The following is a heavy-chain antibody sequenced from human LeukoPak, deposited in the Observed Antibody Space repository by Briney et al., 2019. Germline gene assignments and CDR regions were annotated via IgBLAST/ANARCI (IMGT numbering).Heavy chain of an antibody. D-gene: IGHD3-22*01. CDR3: ARQGVVGSGYYRDFDY. Sequence: ASVKVSCKASGYTFTGYYMHWVRQAPGQGLEWMGWINPNSGGTNYAQKFQGRVTMTRDTSISTAYMELSRLRSDDTAVYYCARQGVVGSGYYRDFDYWGQGTLVTVSS. J-gene: IGHJ4*02. CDR1: GYTFTGYY. V-gene: IGHV1-2*02. CDR2: INPNSGGT.